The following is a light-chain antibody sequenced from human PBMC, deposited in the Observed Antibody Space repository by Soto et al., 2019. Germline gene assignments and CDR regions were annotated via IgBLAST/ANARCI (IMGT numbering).Light chain of an antibody. CDR1: RTVLSTADNQNF. V-gene: IGKV4-1*01. Sequence: DIAMTQSPDSLVVSLGERATINCKSGRTVLSTADNQNFLAWYQQRPGQPPKLLIYDASTRAPGVPDRFIGXXXXXXXTLTVAGLQPEDVAVYYCHQYYGSPYSFGQGTRLEI. CDR2: DAS. CDR3: HQYYGSPYS. J-gene: IGKJ2*01.